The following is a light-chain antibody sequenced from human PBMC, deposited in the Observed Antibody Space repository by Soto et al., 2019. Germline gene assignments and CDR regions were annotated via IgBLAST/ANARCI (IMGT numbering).Light chain of an antibody. V-gene: IGLV1-44*01. CDR3: AAWDDNLNGPV. CDR1: SSNIGGNS. J-gene: IGLJ2*01. CDR2: SDD. Sequence: QSVLTQPPSASGTPGQRVTISCSGSSSNIGGNSVNWYQHLPGTAPKILMYSDDERPSGVPDRFSGSKSGTSASLAISGLQSEDEAAYYCAAWDDNLNGPVFGGGTKVTVL.